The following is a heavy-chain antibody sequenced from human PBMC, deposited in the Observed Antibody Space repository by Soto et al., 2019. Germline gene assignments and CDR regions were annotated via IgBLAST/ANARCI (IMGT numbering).Heavy chain of an antibody. CDR3: AKEVRYYYDSSGVDAFDI. J-gene: IGHJ3*02. CDR1: GFTFGSYG. Sequence: QVQLVESGGGVVQPGRSLRLSCAASGFTFGSYGMHWVRQAPGKGLEWVAVTSYSGSDEYYADSVKGRYTIYRDNSKNMVYLQMNSLSTEDRAVYYCAKEVRYYYDSSGVDAFDIWGQGTMVTVSS. D-gene: IGHD3-22*01. CDR2: TSYSGSDE. V-gene: IGHV3-30*18.